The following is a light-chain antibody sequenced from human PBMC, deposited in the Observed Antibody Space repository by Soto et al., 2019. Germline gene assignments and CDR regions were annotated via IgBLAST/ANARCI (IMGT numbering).Light chain of an antibody. CDR2: EVT. J-gene: IGLJ2*01. CDR3: SSYAGNNIML. CDR1: SSDIGTYNY. Sequence: QSALTQPASVSGSPGQSITISCTGTSSDIGTYNYVSWYQHHPGKAPKLIIFEVTERPSGVPARFSGSKSGNTASLTVSGLQAEDEADYYCSSYAGNNIMLFGGGTKLTVL. V-gene: IGLV2-8*01.